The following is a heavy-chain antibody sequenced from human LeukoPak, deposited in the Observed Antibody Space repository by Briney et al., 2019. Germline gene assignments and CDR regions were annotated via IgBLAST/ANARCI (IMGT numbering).Heavy chain of an antibody. CDR1: GGSFSGYY. J-gene: IGHJ4*02. D-gene: IGHD3-22*01. CDR3: ARDSSGYYYATGFDY. Sequence: PSETLSLTCAVYGGSFSGYYWSWIRQPPGKGLEWVGEINHSGSTNYNPSLKSRVTMSVDTSKNQFSLKLSSVTAADTAVYYCARDSSGYYYATGFDYWGQGTLVTVSS. CDR2: INHSGST. V-gene: IGHV4-34*09.